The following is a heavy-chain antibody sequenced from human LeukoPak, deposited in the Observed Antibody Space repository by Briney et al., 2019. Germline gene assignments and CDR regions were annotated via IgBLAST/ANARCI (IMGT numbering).Heavy chain of an antibody. D-gene: IGHD5-18*01. V-gene: IGHV1-69*05. CDR2: IIPIFGTA. J-gene: IGHJ4*02. CDR1: GGTFISYA. CDR3: AREAQIQLWSNFDY. Sequence: SXKVSCKASGGTFISYAISWVRQAPGQGREWMGRIIPIFGTANYAQKFQGRVTITTDESTSTAYMELSSLRSEDTAVYYCAREAQIQLWSNFDYWGQGTLVTVSS.